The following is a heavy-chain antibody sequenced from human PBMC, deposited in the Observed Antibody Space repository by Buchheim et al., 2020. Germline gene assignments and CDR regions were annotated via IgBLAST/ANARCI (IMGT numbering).Heavy chain of an antibody. CDR2: IWYDGSNK. CDR3: ARDNSVGSSSWHRFDY. Sequence: QVQLVESGGGVVQPGTSLRLSCAASGFTFSSYGMHWVRQAPGKGLEWVAVIWYDGSNKYYADSVKGRFTISRDNSKNTLYLQMNSLRAEDTAVYYCARDNSVGSSSWHRFDYWGQGTL. CDR1: GFTFSSYG. D-gene: IGHD6-13*01. V-gene: IGHV3-33*01. J-gene: IGHJ4*02.